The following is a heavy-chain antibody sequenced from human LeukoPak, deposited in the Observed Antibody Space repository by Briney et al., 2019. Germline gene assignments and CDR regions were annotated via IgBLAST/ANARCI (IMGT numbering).Heavy chain of an antibody. CDR2: INHSGST. CDR3: ARGRGAYYYGSGSYKYMDV. Sequence: SETLSPTCAVYGGSFSGYYWSWIRQPPGKGLEWIGEINHSGSTNYNPSLKSRVTISVDTSKNQFSLKLSSVTAADTAVYYCARGRGAYYYGSGSYKYMDVWGKGTTVTVSS. D-gene: IGHD3-10*01. V-gene: IGHV4-34*01. J-gene: IGHJ6*03. CDR1: GGSFSGYY.